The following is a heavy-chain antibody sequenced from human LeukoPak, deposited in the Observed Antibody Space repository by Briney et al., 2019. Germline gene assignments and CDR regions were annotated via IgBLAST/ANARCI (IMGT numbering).Heavy chain of an antibody. CDR2: INPNSVGT. D-gene: IGHD2-15*01. Sequence: HRASVKVSCKASGYTFTGYYMHWVRQTPGQGLEWMGWINPNSVGTNYAQKLQGRVTMTRDTSISTAYMELSRLRSDGTGVYYCARDLGGGPGGYGMDVWGQGTTVTVSS. CDR3: ARDLGGGPGGYGMDV. J-gene: IGHJ6*02. V-gene: IGHV1-2*02. CDR1: GYTFTGYY.